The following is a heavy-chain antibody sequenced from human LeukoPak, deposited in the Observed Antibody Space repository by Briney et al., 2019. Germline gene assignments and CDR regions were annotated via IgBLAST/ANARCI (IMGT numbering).Heavy chain of an antibody. CDR1: GFTFSSYA. CDR2: ISGSGGST. D-gene: IGHD6-13*01. CDR3: AKPFAAADPYYYYYYMEV. J-gene: IGHJ6*03. Sequence: GGSLRLSCAASGFTFSSYAMSWVRQAPGKGPEWVSAISGSGGSTYYADSVKGRFTISRDNSKNTLYLQMNSLRAGDTAIHYCAKPFAAADPYYYYYYMEVCGEGTTVTVSS. V-gene: IGHV3-23*01.